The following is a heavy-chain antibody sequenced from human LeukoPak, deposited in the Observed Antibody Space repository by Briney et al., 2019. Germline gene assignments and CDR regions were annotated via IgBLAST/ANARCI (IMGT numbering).Heavy chain of an antibody. V-gene: IGHV3-30-3*01. Sequence: PGGSLRLSCAASGFTFSSYAMHWVRQAPGKGLEWVAVISYDGSNKYYADSVKGRFTISRDNSKNTLYLQMNSLRAEDTAVYYCAKDDCFSTSCFYFDYWGQGTLVTVSS. CDR1: GFTFSSYA. D-gene: IGHD2-2*01. CDR3: AKDDCFSTSCFYFDY. J-gene: IGHJ4*02. CDR2: ISYDGSNK.